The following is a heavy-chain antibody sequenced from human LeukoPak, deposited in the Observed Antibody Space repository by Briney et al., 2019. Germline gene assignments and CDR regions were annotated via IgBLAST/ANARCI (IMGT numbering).Heavy chain of an antibody. CDR1: EDTFTNYY. V-gene: IGHV1-46*01. D-gene: IGHD4-23*01. CDR3: ARDMSTRVTPISYAFDV. Sequence: ASVKVSCKASEDTFTNYYMHWVRQAPGQGLEWLGIINPNGDRTAYAQNFQGRVTMTRDASTTTFYLEPSSLRSEDTAVYFCARDMSTRVTPISYAFDVWGQGTMVIVSS. CDR2: INPNGDRT. J-gene: IGHJ3*01.